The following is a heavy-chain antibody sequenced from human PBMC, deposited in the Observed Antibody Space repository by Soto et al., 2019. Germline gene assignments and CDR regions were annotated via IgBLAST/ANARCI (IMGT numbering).Heavy chain of an antibody. V-gene: IGHV4-39*07. Sequence: SETLSLTCTGSGGSISSSSYYWGWIRQPPGKGLGVIGSIYYSGGTYYNPSLKSRVTISVDTPKKQFSLKLSSVNAAETAVYYCARDQRDDYSWGAKGVFDYWGQGAMVTVS. CDR1: GGSISSSSYY. CDR3: ARDQRDDYSWGAKGVFDY. D-gene: IGHD2-21*01. CDR2: IYYSGGT. J-gene: IGHJ4*02.